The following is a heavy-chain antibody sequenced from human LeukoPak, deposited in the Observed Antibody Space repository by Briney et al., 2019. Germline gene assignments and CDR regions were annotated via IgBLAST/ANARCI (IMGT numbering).Heavy chain of an antibody. D-gene: IGHD2-2*01. CDR2: INPSGGST. CDR3: ARAGYCSSTSCSFFDY. J-gene: IGHJ4*02. CDR1: GYTFTSYY. V-gene: IGHV1-46*01. Sequence: ASVKVSCKASGYTFTSYYMHWVRQAPGQGLEWMGIINPSGGSTSYAQKFQGRVTMTRDTSTSTVYMELSSLRSEDTAVYYCARAGYCSSTSCSFFDYWGQGTLVTVSS.